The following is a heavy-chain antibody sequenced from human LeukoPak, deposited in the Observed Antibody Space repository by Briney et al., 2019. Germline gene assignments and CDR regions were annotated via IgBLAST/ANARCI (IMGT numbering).Heavy chain of an antibody. D-gene: IGHD3-10*01. V-gene: IGHV3-21*01. CDR2: ISSSSSYI. CDR3: ARALFAGAFYGMDV. J-gene: IGHJ6*02. Sequence: GGSLRLSCAASGFTFSSYSMNWVRQAPGKGLEWVSSISSSSSYIYYADSVKGRFTISRDNAKNSLYLQMNSLRAEDTAVYYCARALFAGAFYGMDVWGQGTTVTVSS. CDR1: GFTFSSYS.